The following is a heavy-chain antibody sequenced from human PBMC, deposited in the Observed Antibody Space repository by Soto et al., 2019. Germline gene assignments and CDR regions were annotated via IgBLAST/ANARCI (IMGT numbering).Heavy chain of an antibody. CDR2: IYYSGST. D-gene: IGHD2-2*01. Sequence: QLQLQESGPGLVKPSETLSLTCTVSGGSISSSSYYWGWIRQPPGKGLEWIGSIYYSGSTYYNPSLKSRVTISVDTSKNQFSLKLSSVTAADTAVYYCARHRRSWDIVVEPAAMLAFDIWGQGTMVTVSS. CDR1: GGSISSSSYY. J-gene: IGHJ3*02. V-gene: IGHV4-39*01. CDR3: ARHRRSWDIVVEPAAMLAFDI.